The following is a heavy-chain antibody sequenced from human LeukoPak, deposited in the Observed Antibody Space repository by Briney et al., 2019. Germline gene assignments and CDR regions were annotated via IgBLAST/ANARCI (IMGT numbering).Heavy chain of an antibody. Sequence: ASVKVSCKASGYTFTGYYMHWVRQTPGQGLEWMGWINPNSGGTNYAQKFQSRVTKTRDTSISTAYMELSRLRSDDTAVYYCARGLWFGEVIDYWGQGTLVTVSS. V-gene: IGHV1-2*02. J-gene: IGHJ4*02. CDR1: GYTFTGYY. CDR2: INPNSGGT. D-gene: IGHD3-10*01. CDR3: ARGLWFGEVIDY.